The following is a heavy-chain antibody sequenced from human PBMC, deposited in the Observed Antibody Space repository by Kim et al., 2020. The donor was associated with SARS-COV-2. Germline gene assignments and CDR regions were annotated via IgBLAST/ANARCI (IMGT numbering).Heavy chain of an antibody. J-gene: IGHJ4*02. D-gene: IGHD4-4*01. V-gene: IGHV3-64D*06. CDR3: VKVLPTVTTLMAASY. Sequence: DSGKGRFTISRDNSKNTLYHQMSSLRAGDTAVYYCVKVLPTVTTLMAASYWGQGTLVTVSS.